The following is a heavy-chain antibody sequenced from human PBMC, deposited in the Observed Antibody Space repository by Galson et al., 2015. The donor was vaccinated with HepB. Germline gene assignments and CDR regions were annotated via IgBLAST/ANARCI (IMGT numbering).Heavy chain of an antibody. CDR3: TTQDWLPTGIDY. V-gene: IGHV3-15*01. CDR2: IKSKTDGGTT. CDR1: GFTFSNAW. J-gene: IGHJ4*02. Sequence: SLRLSCAASGFTFSNAWMSWVRQAPGKGLEWVGRIKSKTDGGTTDYAAPVKGRFTISRDDSKNTLYLQMNSLKIEDTAVYYCTTQDWLPTGIDYWGQGTLVTVSS. D-gene: IGHD3/OR15-3a*01.